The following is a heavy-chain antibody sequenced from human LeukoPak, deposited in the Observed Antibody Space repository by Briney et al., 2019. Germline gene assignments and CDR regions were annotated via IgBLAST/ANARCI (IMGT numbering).Heavy chain of an antibody. Sequence: GGSLRLSCATSGFTFTTYWMHWVRQAPGKGLVWVSRINHDGSSTNYADSVKGRFTISRDNAKNTLFLQMNSLRAEDTAVYYCVRDWGYDSSGYWQKYFDTWGQGTLVTVSS. CDR3: VRDWGYDSSGYWQKYFDT. D-gene: IGHD3-22*01. CDR2: INHDGSST. CDR1: GFTFTTYW. J-gene: IGHJ4*02. V-gene: IGHV3-74*01.